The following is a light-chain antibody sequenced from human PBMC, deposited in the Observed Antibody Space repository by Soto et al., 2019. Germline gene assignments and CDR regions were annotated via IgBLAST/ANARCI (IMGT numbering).Light chain of an antibody. CDR2: DAS. Sequence: DIQMTQSPFTLSASVGDRVTITCRASQTISSWLAWYQQIPGKAPKLLIYDASNLESGVPSRFSGSGSGTEFTLTISSLQPEDFAVYYCQQRSNWPSITFGQGTRLEIK. CDR3: QQRSNWPSIT. CDR1: QTISSW. V-gene: IGKV1-5*01. J-gene: IGKJ5*01.